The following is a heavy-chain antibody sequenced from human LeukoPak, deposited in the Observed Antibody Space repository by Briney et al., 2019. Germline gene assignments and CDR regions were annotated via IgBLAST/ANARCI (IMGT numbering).Heavy chain of an antibody. V-gene: IGHV3-53*01. CDR3: AREGGGLLPDY. CDR2: IYSGGST. D-gene: IGHD3-10*01. J-gene: IGHJ4*02. CDR1: GFTVSSNY. Sequence: SGGSLRLSCAASGFTVSSNYMSWVRQAPGKGLEWVSVIYSGGSTYYADSVKGRFTISRDNSKNTLYLQMNSLRAEDTAVYYCAREGGGLLPDYWGQGTLVTVSS.